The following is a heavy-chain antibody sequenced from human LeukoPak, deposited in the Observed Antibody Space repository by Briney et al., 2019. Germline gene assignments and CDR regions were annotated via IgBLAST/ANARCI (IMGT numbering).Heavy chain of an antibody. CDR2: INHSGST. D-gene: IGHD2-8*01. CDR3: ARRVSGSHDFDY. Sequence: SETLSLTCDVYGGSFSGYYWNWIRQPPGKGLEWIGEINHSGSTNYNPSLKSRVTISVDTSKNQFSLKLNSVTAADTAVYYCARRVSGSHDFDYWGQGTLVTVSS. J-gene: IGHJ4*02. CDR1: GGSFSGYY. V-gene: IGHV4-34*01.